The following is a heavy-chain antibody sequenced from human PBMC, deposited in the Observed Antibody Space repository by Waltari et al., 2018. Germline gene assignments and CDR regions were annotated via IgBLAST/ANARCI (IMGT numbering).Heavy chain of an antibody. CDR2: IYYSGST. CDR1: GGSISSSSYY. V-gene: IGHV4-39*01. Sequence: QLQLQESGPGLVKPSETLSLTCTVSGGSISSSSYYWGWIRQPPGKGLEWIGSIYYSGSTYSNPSLKSRVTISVDTSKNQFSLKLSSVTAADTAVYYCARTGGTVVYNKTPEFDYWGQGTLVTVSS. D-gene: IGHD2-15*01. J-gene: IGHJ4*02. CDR3: ARTGGTVVYNKTPEFDY.